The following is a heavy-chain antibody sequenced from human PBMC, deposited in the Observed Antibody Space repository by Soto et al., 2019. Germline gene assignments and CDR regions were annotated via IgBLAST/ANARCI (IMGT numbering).Heavy chain of an antibody. CDR1: GGSISSGGYY. CDR2: IYYSGGT. CDR3: AREPSI. J-gene: IGHJ4*02. V-gene: IGHV4-31*03. Sequence: QVQLQESGPGLVKPSQTLSLTCTVSGGSISSGGYYWSWIRQHPGKGLEWIGHIYYSGGTHYNPSVKGRVTLSEDTSKNRFSLRLSSVTAADTAVYYCAREPSIWGQGTLVTVSS.